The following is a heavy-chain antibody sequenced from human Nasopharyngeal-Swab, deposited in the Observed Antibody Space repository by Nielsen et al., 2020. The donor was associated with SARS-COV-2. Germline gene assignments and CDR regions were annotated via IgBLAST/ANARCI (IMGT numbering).Heavy chain of an antibody. CDR2: MNPNSGNT. J-gene: IGHJ5*02. CDR3: ARVGAAALKGWFDP. CDR1: GYTFTSYD. Sequence: ASVKGSCKASGYTFTSYDINWVRQATGQGLEWMGWMNPNSGNTGYAQKFQGRVTMTRNTSISTAYMELSSLRSEDTAVYYCARVGAAALKGWFDPWGQGTLVTVSS. V-gene: IGHV1-8*01. D-gene: IGHD6-13*01.